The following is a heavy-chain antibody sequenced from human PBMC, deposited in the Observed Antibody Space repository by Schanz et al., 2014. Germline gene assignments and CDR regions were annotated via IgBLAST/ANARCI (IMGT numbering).Heavy chain of an antibody. Sequence: EADLVESGGGLIQRGESLRLSCAASGFTFTTHSMTWVRQAPGKGLEWVSGISGSGGSTYYADSVKGRFTISRDNSKTTLSLQMNSLRAEDTAVYYCAKGLYYDNTGGGFDYWGQGTLVTDSS. J-gene: IGHJ4*02. CDR3: AKGLYYDNTGGGFDY. CDR2: ISGSGGST. CDR1: GFTFTTHS. D-gene: IGHD3-16*01. V-gene: IGHV3-23*04.